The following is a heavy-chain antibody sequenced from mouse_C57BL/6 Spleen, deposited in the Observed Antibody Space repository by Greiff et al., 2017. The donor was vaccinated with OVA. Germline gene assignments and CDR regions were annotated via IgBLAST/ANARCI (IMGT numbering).Heavy chain of an antibody. J-gene: IGHJ4*01. CDR3: ATTVVDAYAMDY. Sequence: VQLQQSGPVLVKPGASVKMSCKASGYTFTDYYMNWVKQSHGKSLEWIGVINPYNGGTSYNQKFKGKATLTVDKSSSTAYMALNSLTSEDSAVYYCATTVVDAYAMDYWGQGTSVTVPS. D-gene: IGHD1-1*01. CDR2: INPYNGGT. CDR1: GYTFTDYY. V-gene: IGHV1-19*01.